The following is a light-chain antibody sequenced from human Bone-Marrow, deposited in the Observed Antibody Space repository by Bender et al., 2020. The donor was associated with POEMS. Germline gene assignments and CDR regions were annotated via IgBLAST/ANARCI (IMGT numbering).Light chain of an antibody. Sequence: SYVLTQSPSVSVAPGLTARITSGGKNIGRNGVHWYQQKPGQAPRLVVYDDRDRPSGVPDRFFGYNSGNTATLTLSRVEGGDEADYYWQVWDSDSDHVVFGGGTKLNVL. CDR2: DDR. CDR1: NIGRNG. CDR3: QVWDSDSDHVV. J-gene: IGLJ2*01. V-gene: IGLV3-21*02.